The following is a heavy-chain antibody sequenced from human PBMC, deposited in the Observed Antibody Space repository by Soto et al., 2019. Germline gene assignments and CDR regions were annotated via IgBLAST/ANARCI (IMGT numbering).Heavy chain of an antibody. CDR1: GYTFVSYG. Sequence: QVQLVQSGAEVKEPGASVKVSCKASGYTFVSYGISWVRQAPGQGLEWMGWISPYNGNTNYAQKFQGRVTMTTDTSPSTVYMELRRLRSDDPAVYYCSRDAQKWLVAAFDIWGQGTMVTVSS. V-gene: IGHV1-18*01. CDR3: SRDAQKWLVAAFDI. J-gene: IGHJ3*02. CDR2: ISPYNGNT. D-gene: IGHD6-19*01.